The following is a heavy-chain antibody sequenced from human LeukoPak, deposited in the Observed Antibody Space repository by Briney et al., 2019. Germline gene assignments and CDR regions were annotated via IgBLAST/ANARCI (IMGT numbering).Heavy chain of an antibody. Sequence: PGGSLRLSCAASGFTFDDYAMHWVRQAPGKGLEWVSGISWNSGSIGYADSVKGRFTISRDNAKNSLYLQMNSLRAEDTALYYCAKESIQLWSTHYYYYMDVWGKGTTVTVSS. CDR3: AKESIQLWSTHYYYYMDV. V-gene: IGHV3-9*01. D-gene: IGHD5-18*01. CDR1: GFTFDDYA. J-gene: IGHJ6*03. CDR2: ISWNSGSI.